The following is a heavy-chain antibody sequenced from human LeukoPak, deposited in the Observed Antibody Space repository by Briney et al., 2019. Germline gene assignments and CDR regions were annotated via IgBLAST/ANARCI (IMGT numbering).Heavy chain of an antibody. CDR1: GGSISTYY. J-gene: IGHJ5*02. CDR3: AGQHNIGWGNWFDP. V-gene: IGHV4-59*08. CDR2: IYYSGST. Sequence: SETLSLTCTVSGGSISTYYWSWIRQPPGKGLEWIGYIYYSGSTNYNPSFKSRVTISLDTSKIQFSLTLSSVTAADTAVYYCAGQHNIGWGNWFDPWGQGTLVTVSS. D-gene: IGHD6-19*01.